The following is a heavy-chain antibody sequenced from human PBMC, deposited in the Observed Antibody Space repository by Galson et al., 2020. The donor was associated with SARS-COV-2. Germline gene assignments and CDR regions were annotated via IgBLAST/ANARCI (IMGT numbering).Heavy chain of an antibody. J-gene: IGHJ4*02. V-gene: IGHV3-23*01. Sequence: GESLKISCAASGFTFSSYAMSWVRQAPGKGLEWVSAISSSGGSTYYADSVKGRFTISRDNSKNTLYLQMNSLRAEDTAVYYCATPRDIAAANIQFDYWGQGTLVTVSS. CDR1: GFTFSSYA. CDR2: ISSSGGST. CDR3: ATPRDIAAANIQFDY. D-gene: IGHD6-13*01.